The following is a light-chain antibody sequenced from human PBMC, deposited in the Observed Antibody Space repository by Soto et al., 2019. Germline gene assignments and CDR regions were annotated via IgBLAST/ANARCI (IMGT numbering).Light chain of an antibody. CDR3: QQYNSYPWT. CDR1: QSISSW. V-gene: IGKV1-5*01. Sequence: DIQMTQSPSTMSTYVGDRVNITCRASQSISSWLAWYQQKPGKAPNLLIYDAASLEAGVPSRFSGSGTGTEFTLTINSLQPTDFATYYCQQYNSYPWTFGQGTKVDIK. J-gene: IGKJ1*01. CDR2: DAA.